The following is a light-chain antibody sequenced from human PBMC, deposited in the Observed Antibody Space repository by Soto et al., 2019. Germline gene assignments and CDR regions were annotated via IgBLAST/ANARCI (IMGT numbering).Light chain of an antibody. CDR2: GAS. CDR3: QQYNDWPWT. V-gene: IGKV3D-15*01. Sequence: EIVMTQSPATLSVSPGERAPLSCRASQSVSSSDLAWYQQKPGQAPRLLIYGASSRATGIPDRFSGSGSGTEFSLTVSSLQSEDFAVYYCQQYNDWPWTFGQGTKVDIK. J-gene: IGKJ1*01. CDR1: QSVSSSD.